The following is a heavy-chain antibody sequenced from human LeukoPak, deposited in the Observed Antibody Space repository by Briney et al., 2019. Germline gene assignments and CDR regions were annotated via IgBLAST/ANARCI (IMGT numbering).Heavy chain of an antibody. CDR2: IYYNGRT. CDR3: ARHGPLTRYSSSSGWFDP. V-gene: IGHV4-39*01. Sequence: PSGTLSLTCTISSGSISSSSYYWGWIRQSPGKGLEWIGSIYYNGRTSYNPSLKSRVTISVDASKNQFSLKLSSVTAADTALYYCARHGPLTRYSSSSGWFDPWGPGTLVTVSS. D-gene: IGHD6-6*01. CDR1: SGSISSSSYY. J-gene: IGHJ5*02.